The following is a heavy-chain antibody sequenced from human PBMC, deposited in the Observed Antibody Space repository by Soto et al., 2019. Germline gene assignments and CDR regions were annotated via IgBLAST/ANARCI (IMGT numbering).Heavy chain of an antibody. Sequence: QVQLVESGGGVVQPGRSLRLSCAASGFTFSSYGMHWVRQAPGKGLEWVAVISYDGSNKYYADSVKGRFTISRDNSKNTLYLQMNSLRAEDTAVYYCAKDRDPTVTPTMWKGWFGPWGQGTLVTVSS. CDR1: GFTFSSYG. D-gene: IGHD4-17*01. CDR3: AKDRDPTVTPTMWKGWFGP. J-gene: IGHJ5*02. V-gene: IGHV3-30*18. CDR2: ISYDGSNK.